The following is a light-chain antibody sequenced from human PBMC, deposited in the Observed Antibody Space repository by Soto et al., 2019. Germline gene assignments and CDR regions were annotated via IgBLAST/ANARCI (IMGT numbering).Light chain of an antibody. CDR1: QSVSSY. CDR2: DAS. CDR3: QPYNNWPLT. V-gene: IGKV3-11*01. Sequence: EIVVTQSPATLSLSPGERATLSCRASQSVSSYLAWYQQKPGQAPRLLIYDASNRATGIPARFSGSGSGTDFTLTISSLEPEDFAVYYCQPYNNWPLTFGGGTKVEIK. J-gene: IGKJ4*01.